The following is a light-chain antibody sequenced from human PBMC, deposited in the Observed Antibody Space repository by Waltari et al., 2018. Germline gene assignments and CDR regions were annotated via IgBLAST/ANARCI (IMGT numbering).Light chain of an antibody. CDR2: RND. CDR3: ATWDGNLNTVL. CDR1: SSTIGSNS. J-gene: IGLJ2*01. V-gene: IGLV1-47*01. Sequence: QSVLTXPPSASGTPGQSVTIPCAGRSSTIGSNSVYXYQQLPGTAPKLIIYRNDQRPSGIPXRXSXSKSGTSASLAISGLXSEDEAGYYCATWDGNLNTVLFGGGTRLSVL.